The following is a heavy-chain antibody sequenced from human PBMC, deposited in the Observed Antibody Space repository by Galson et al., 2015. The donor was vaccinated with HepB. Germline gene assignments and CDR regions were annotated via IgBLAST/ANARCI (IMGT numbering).Heavy chain of an antibody. D-gene: IGHD2-15*01. CDR2: IDPSDSYT. Sequence: QSGAEVKKPGESLRISCKGSGYSFTSYWISWVRQMPGKGLEWMGRIDPSDSYTNYSPSFQGHVTTSADKSISTAYLQWSSLKASDTAMYYCARHPPHPPYCSGGSCYDVLQLVFWFDPWGQGTLVAVSS. CDR3: ARHPPHPPYCSGGSCYDVLQLVFWFDP. J-gene: IGHJ5*02. CDR1: GYSFTSYW. V-gene: IGHV5-10-1*01.